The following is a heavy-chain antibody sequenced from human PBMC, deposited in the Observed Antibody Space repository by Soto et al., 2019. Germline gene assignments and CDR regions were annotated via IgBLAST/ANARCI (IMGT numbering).Heavy chain of an antibody. CDR3: ARARTRYSSSSLRYYYGMDV. J-gene: IGHJ6*02. CDR2: INHSEST. CDR1: GGSFSGYY. D-gene: IGHD6-6*01. Sequence: PSETLSLTCAVYGGSFSGYYWSWIRQPTGKGLEWIGEINHSESTNYNPSLKSRVTISVDTSKNQFSLKLSSVTAADTAVYYCARARTRYSSSSLRYYYGMDVWGQGTTVTVSS. V-gene: IGHV4-34*01.